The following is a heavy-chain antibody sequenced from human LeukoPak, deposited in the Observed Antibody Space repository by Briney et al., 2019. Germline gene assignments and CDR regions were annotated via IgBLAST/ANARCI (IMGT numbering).Heavy chain of an antibody. CDR3: AKDGGYYYYMDV. CDR2: ISYDGSNK. J-gene: IGHJ6*03. D-gene: IGHD3-16*01. CDR1: GFTFSSYG. Sequence: GGSLRLSCAASGFTFSSYGMHWVRQAPGKGLEWVAVISYDGSNKYYADSVKGRFTISRDNSKNTLYLQMNSLRAEDTAVYYCAKDGGYYYYMDVWGKGTTVTVSS. V-gene: IGHV3-30*18.